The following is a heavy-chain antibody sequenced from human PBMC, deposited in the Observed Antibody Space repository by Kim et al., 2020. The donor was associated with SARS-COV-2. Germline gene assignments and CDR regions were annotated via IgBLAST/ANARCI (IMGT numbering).Heavy chain of an antibody. CDR2: TRNKAKSYTT. D-gene: IGHD1-26*01. CDR1: GFTFSDHY. V-gene: IGHV3-72*01. CDR3: ARGGGSNQYSHYTMDV. J-gene: IGHJ6*02. Sequence: GGSLRLSCAASGFTFSDHYMDWVRQAPGKGLEWVGRTRNKAKSYTTEYAASVKGRFTISRDDSKNSLCLQMNNLKTEDTAVYYCARGGGSNQYSHYTMDVWGQGTTVTVSS.